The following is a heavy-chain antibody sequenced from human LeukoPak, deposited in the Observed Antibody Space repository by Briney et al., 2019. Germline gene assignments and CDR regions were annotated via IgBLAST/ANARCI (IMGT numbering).Heavy chain of an antibody. D-gene: IGHD3-22*01. CDR3: ARDLYYYDSSGVFDF. V-gene: IGHV3-7*05. Sequence: GGSLRLSCAASGFTFSGYWMSWVRQAPGKGPEWVANIKQDGSERNYADSVKGRFTIPRDNARNSLDLQMSSLRGEDTAVCYCARDLYYYDSSGVFDFWGQGILVTVSP. CDR2: IKQDGSER. J-gene: IGHJ4*02. CDR1: GFTFSGYW.